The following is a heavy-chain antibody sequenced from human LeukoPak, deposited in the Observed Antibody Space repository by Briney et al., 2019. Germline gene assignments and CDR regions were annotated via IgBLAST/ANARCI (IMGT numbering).Heavy chain of an antibody. V-gene: IGHV4-34*01. Sequence: SETLSLTCAVYGGSFSGYYWSWIRQPPGKGLEWIGEINHSGSTNYNPSLKSRVTISVDTSKNQFSLKLSSVTAADTAVYYCARQTTAASVHFDYWGQGTLVTVSS. CDR3: ARQTTAASVHFDY. J-gene: IGHJ4*02. CDR1: GGSFSGYY. D-gene: IGHD6-13*01. CDR2: INHSGST.